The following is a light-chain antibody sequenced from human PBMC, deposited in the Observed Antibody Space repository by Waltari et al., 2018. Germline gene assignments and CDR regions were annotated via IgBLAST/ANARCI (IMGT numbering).Light chain of an antibody. CDR1: QSVLYSSNNKNY. J-gene: IGKJ1*01. Sequence: DIVMTQSPDSLAVSLGERATINCKSSQSVLYSSNNKNYLAWYQQKPGQPPKLVIHWASTRESGVPDRFSGSGSGTDFTLTISSLQAEDVAVYYCQQYYNTPWTFGQGTKVEIK. CDR3: QQYYNTPWT. V-gene: IGKV4-1*01. CDR2: WAS.